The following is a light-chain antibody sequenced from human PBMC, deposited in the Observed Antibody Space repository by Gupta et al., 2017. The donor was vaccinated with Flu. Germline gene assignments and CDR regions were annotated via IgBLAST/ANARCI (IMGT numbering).Light chain of an antibody. Sequence: EIVLTQSPPTLSLSPGERTTLYCRASQSVSSYLAWYQQKPGQAPRLLIYDASNRATGIPARFSGSGSGTDFTLTISSLEPEDFAVYYCQQRSNWPPYTFGQGTKLEIK. CDR1: QSVSSY. J-gene: IGKJ2*01. CDR3: QQRSNWPPYT. V-gene: IGKV3-11*01. CDR2: DAS.